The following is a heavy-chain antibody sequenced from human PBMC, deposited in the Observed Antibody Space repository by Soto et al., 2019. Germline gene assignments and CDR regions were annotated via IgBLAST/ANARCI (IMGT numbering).Heavy chain of an antibody. D-gene: IGHD2-21*01. CDR3: ARSTAVASGMDV. J-gene: IGHJ6*02. V-gene: IGHV3-30-3*01. Sequence: ESVGGVVQPGRSLRLSCAASGFTFSSYAMHWVRQAPGKGLEWVAVISYDGSNKYYADSVKGRFTISRDNSKNTLYLQMNSLRAEDTAVYYCARSTAVASGMDVWGQGTTVTVSS. CDR1: GFTFSSYA. CDR2: ISYDGSNK.